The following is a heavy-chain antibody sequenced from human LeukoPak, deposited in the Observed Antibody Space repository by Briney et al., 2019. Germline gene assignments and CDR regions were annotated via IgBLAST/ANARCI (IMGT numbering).Heavy chain of an antibody. CDR1: GGSISSYY. V-gene: IGHV4-59*08. D-gene: IGHD5-12*01. CDR2: IYYSGST. CDR3: ASRTVATRGRDAFDI. J-gene: IGHJ3*02. Sequence: SETLSLTCTVSGGSISSYYWSWIRQPPGKGLEWIGYIYYSGSTNYNPSLKSRVTISVDTSKNQFSLKLSSVTAADTAVYYCASRTVATRGRDAFDIWGQGTMVTVSS.